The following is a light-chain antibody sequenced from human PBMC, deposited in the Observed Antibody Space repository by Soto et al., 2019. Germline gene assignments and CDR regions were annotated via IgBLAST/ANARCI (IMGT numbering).Light chain of an antibody. J-gene: IGKJ1*01. Sequence: DLRMTQSPSSLSASVGDTVTITCRASQGISDYLSWFQHKPGEAPKLLIYTASSLQGGVPLRFSCAGSRTDFSLTISGLQPEDSATYYCHQTYTFPWTFGQGTRVDIK. CDR2: TAS. CDR1: QGISDY. CDR3: HQTYTFPWT. V-gene: IGKV1-39*01.